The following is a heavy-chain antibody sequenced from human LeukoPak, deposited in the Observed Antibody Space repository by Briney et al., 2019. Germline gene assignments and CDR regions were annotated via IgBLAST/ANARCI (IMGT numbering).Heavy chain of an antibody. CDR2: ISGSGGST. V-gene: IGHV3-23*01. CDR1: GFTFSSYA. Sequence: GGSLRLSCAASGFTFSSYAMSGVRQAPGKGLEWVSAISGSGGSTYYADSVKGRFTTSRDNSKNTLYLQMNSLRAGDTAVYYCAKAQYGGYGDYWGQGTLVTVSS. D-gene: IGHD5-12*01. CDR3: AKAQYGGYGDY. J-gene: IGHJ4*02.